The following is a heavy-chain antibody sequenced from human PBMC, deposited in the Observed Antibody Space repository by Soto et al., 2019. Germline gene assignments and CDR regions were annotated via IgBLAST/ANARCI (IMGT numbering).Heavy chain of an antibody. J-gene: IGHJ4*02. Sequence: QVQLVQSGAEVKKPGASVKVSCKVSGYTVTESSMHWVRQAPGKGLEWMGGFDPEDGETIYAQKFQGRVTMNEDASTDTAYMELSSLKSEDTAVYYCVTDRCFGTPFDYWGQGTLVTVSP. CDR3: VTDRCFGTPFDY. CDR2: FDPEDGET. CDR1: GYTVTESS. V-gene: IGHV1-24*01. D-gene: IGHD2-15*01.